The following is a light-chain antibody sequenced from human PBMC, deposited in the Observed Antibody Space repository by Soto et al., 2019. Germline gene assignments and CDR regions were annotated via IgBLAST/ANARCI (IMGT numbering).Light chain of an antibody. CDR3: SSYTSSSTYV. Sequence: QSVLTQPPSVSGSPGQSVAISCSGTSSDVGSYNRVSWYQQPPGTAPKVMIYEVSNRPSGVPDRFSGSKSGNTASLTISGLQAEDEADYYCSSYTSSSTYVFGTGTKLTVL. J-gene: IGLJ1*01. V-gene: IGLV2-18*02. CDR2: EVS. CDR1: SSDVGSYNR.